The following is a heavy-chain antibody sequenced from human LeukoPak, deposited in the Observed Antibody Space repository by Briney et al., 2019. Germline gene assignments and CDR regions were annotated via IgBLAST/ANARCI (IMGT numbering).Heavy chain of an antibody. Sequence: SETLSLTCAVSGGSISSGGYSWSWIRQPPGKVLEWIGYIYYSRSTYYNPYIKSRITIAIDKSQNQFSLKLSSVADADTDVYYCARDSSSWFDYWGQGTLVTVSS. CDR2: IYYSRST. CDR1: GGSISSGGYS. CDR3: ARDSSSWFDY. J-gene: IGHJ4*02. D-gene: IGHD6-13*01. V-gene: IGHV4-30-2*01.